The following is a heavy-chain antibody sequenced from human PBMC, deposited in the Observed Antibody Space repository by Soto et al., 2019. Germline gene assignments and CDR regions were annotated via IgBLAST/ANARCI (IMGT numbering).Heavy chain of an antibody. CDR3: ARGLTIFGVVIGY. J-gene: IGHJ4*02. V-gene: IGHV1-3*01. Sequence: ASVKVSCKTSGYTFTGYVVDWVRQAPGQGPEWMGWINAGNGNTKYSEKFQGRVTITRDTSASTAYMELNSLRSEDTAVYYCARGLTIFGVVIGYWGQGTLVTVSS. CDR2: INAGNGNT. D-gene: IGHD3-3*01. CDR1: GYTFTGYV.